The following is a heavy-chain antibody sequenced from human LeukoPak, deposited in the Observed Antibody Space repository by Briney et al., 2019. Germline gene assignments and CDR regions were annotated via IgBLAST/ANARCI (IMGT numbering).Heavy chain of an antibody. CDR2: IYHSGST. D-gene: IGHD3-10*01. CDR1: GGSISSGGYS. Sequence: SQTLSLTCAVSGGSISSGGYSWSWIRQPPGKGLEWIGYIYHSGSTYYNPSLKSRVTISVDRSKNQFSLKLSSVTAADTAVYCCARAPITMVRGVIEHPRGFDYWGQGTLVTVSS. CDR3: ARAPITMVRGVIEHPRGFDY. V-gene: IGHV4-30-2*01. J-gene: IGHJ4*02.